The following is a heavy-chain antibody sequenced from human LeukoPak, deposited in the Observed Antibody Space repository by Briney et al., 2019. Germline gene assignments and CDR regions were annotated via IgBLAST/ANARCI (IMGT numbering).Heavy chain of an antibody. Sequence: GGSLRLSCTASGFTFDDYAMHWVRQAPGKGLEWVSGISWSSGSLGYADSVKGRFIISRDNAKNCLYLQMNSLRAEDTALYYDSRFDYWGQGTLVTVSS. CDR1: GFTFDDYA. CDR2: ISWSSGSL. D-gene: IGHD3-22*01. V-gene: IGHV3-9*01. CDR3: SRFDY. J-gene: IGHJ4*02.